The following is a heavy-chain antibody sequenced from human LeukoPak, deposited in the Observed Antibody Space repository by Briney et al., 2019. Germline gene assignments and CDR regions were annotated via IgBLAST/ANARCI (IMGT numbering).Heavy chain of an antibody. J-gene: IGHJ4*02. Sequence: GGSLRLSCAASGFTFSSYSMNWVRQAPGKGLEWVANIKQDGSEKYYVDSVKGRFTISRDNAKNSLYLQMNSLRAEDTAVYYCARAGWNDREDYWGQGTLVTVSS. V-gene: IGHV3-7*01. CDR2: IKQDGSEK. CDR3: ARAGWNDREDY. CDR1: GFTFSSYS. D-gene: IGHD1-1*01.